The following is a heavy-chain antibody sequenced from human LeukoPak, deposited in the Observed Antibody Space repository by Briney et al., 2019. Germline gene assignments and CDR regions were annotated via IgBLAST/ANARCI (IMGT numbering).Heavy chain of an antibody. CDR3: ASASAYCGGDCYPGDY. CDR1: GGTFSSYA. V-gene: IGHV1-69*05. J-gene: IGHJ4*02. CDR2: IIPIFGTA. D-gene: IGHD2-21*01. Sequence: SVKVSCKASGGTFSSYAISWVRQAPGQGLEWMGGIIPIFGTANYAQKFQGRVTITTDESTSTAYMELSSLRSEDTAVYYCASASAYCGGDCYPGDYWGQGTLVTVSS.